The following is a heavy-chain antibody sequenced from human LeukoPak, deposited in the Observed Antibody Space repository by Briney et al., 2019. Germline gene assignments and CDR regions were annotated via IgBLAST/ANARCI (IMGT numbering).Heavy chain of an antibody. Sequence: GGSLRLSCAASGFTFSRYWMHWVRQAQGRGQVWVSRMNTDGSRIDYADSVKGRFTISRDNAKNTLYLQMNSLGAEDTAVYSCASDFTGRDDYWGQGTLVTVSS. D-gene: IGHD2-8*02. V-gene: IGHV3-74*01. CDR3: ASDFTGRDDY. CDR2: MNTDGSRI. CDR1: GFTFSRYW. J-gene: IGHJ4*02.